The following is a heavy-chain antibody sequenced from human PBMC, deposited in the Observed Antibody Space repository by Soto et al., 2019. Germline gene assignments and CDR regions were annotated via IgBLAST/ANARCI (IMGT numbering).Heavy chain of an antibody. Sequence: QVQLQESGPGLVKPSETLSLTCTVSGGSISSYYWSWIRQPPGKGLEWIGYIYYSGSTNYNPALKSRVTISVDTSKNQFSLKLSSVTAADTAVYYCARQQWLVLNAFDIWGQGTMVTVSS. CDR3: ARQQWLVLNAFDI. V-gene: IGHV4-59*01. J-gene: IGHJ3*02. D-gene: IGHD6-19*01. CDR2: IYYSGST. CDR1: GGSISSYY.